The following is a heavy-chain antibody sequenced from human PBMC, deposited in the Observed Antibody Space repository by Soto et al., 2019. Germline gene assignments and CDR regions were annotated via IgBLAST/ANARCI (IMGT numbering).Heavy chain of an antibody. Sequence: GSLRLDCAASGFNFKTEYMNWVRQTPGKGLEWVSFIYNGESTHYADSVKGRFTISSDKSKNTLYLQMNSLRVEDTAVYYCARDGRGLGKLSLFEYWGQGTLVTVSS. J-gene: IGHJ4*02. D-gene: IGHD3-16*01. CDR3: ARDGRGLGKLSLFEY. CDR2: IYNGEST. V-gene: IGHV3-53*01. CDR1: GFNFKTEY.